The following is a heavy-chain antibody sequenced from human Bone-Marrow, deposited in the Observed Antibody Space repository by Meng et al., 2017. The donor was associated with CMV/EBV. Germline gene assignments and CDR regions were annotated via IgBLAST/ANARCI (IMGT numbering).Heavy chain of an antibody. CDR3: ARDPAVDTAMVWIPYYYYGMDV. D-gene: IGHD5-18*01. CDR2: ISYDGSNK. CDR1: GFTFSSYA. J-gene: IGHJ6*02. Sequence: GESLKISCAASGFTFSSYAMHWVRQAPVKGLEWVAVISYDGSNKYYADSVKGRFTISRDNSKNTLYLQMNSLRAEDTAVYYCARDPAVDTAMVWIPYYYYGMDVWGQGTTVTVSS. V-gene: IGHV3-30*04.